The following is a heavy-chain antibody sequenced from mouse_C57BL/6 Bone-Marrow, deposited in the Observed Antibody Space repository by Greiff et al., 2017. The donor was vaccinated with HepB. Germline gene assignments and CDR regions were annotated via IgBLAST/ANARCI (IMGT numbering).Heavy chain of an antibody. CDR3: ARREDYGNFFDY. J-gene: IGHJ2*01. CDR1: GFTFSDYY. Sequence: EVQLVESGGGLVQPGGSLKLSCAASGFTFSDYYMYWVRQTPEKRLEWVAYISNGGGSTYYPDTVKGRFTISRDNAKNTLYLQMSRLKSEDTAMYYCARREDYGNFFDYWGQGTTLTVSS. D-gene: IGHD2-1*01. V-gene: IGHV5-12*01. CDR2: ISNGGGST.